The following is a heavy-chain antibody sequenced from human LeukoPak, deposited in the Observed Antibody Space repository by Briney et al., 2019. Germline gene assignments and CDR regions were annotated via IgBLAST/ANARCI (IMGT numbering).Heavy chain of an antibody. CDR2: INVGNGNT. CDR3: ARDGYYDSSGYSCFGY. CDR1: GYTYTSYA. V-gene: IGHV1-3*01. J-gene: IGHJ4*02. D-gene: IGHD3-22*01. Sequence: GASVKVSCKASGYTYTSYAMHWVRQAPGQRLEWMGWINVGNGNTEYSQKFQGRVTITRDTSASTAYMELSSLRSEDTAVYYCARDGYYDSSGYSCFGYWGQGTLVTVSS.